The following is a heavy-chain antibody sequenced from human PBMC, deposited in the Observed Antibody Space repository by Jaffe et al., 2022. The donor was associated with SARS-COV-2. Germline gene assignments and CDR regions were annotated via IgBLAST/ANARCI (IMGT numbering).Heavy chain of an antibody. CDR1: GFDFSSCS. Sequence: EVQLVESGGGLVKPGESLRLSCAASGFDFSSCSMNWVRQAPGEGLEWVSYISSSSSYIYYTDSVKGRFTISRDNAKNSLYLQMNNLRAEDTAVYYCARAANSGYYSDNWGQGTLVTVSS. J-gene: IGHJ4*02. V-gene: IGHV3-21*02. D-gene: IGHD3-22*01. CDR2: ISSSSSYI. CDR3: ARAANSGYYSDN.